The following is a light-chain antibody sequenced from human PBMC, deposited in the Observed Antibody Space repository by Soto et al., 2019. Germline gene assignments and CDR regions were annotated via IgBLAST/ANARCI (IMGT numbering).Light chain of an antibody. V-gene: IGLV2-8*01. J-gene: IGLJ1*01. Sequence: QSVLTQPPSASGSPGQSVTISCTGTSSDVGGHNTVSWYQQHPGKAPKLMIYEVSKRPSGVPDRFSGSRSGNTASLTVSGLQAEDEADYYCSSYAGSPFVFGTGTKVTVL. CDR3: SSYAGSPFV. CDR1: SSDVGGHNT. CDR2: EVS.